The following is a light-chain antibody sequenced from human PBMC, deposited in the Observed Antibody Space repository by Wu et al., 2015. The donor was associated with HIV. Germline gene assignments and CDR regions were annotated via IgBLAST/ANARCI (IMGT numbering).Light chain of an antibody. V-gene: IGKV1-5*03. J-gene: IGKJ4*01. CDR1: QSINSW. CDR3: QQYDSYSSLT. Sequence: DIQMTQSPSTLSASVGDRVTITCRASQSINSWLAWYQQKPGKAPNLLIYKASNLESGVPSRFSGSGSGTEFTLTISSLQPDDFATYYCQQYDSYSSLTFGGGPRWRSN. CDR2: KAS.